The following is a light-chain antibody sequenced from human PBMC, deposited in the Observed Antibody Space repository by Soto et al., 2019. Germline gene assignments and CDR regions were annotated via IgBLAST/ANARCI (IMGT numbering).Light chain of an antibody. V-gene: IGKV1-39*01. CDR3: QQGYTTPRT. J-gene: IGKJ2*02. CDR2: AAS. CDR1: DIISNY. Sequence: DIQMTQSPSSLSASVGDRVSITCQTSDIISNYLNWYQQKPGEAPRLLIYAASTLQSGVPSRFSGSGSGTEFTLTITSLQPEGFATYYCQQGYTTPRTCGQGTKLEI.